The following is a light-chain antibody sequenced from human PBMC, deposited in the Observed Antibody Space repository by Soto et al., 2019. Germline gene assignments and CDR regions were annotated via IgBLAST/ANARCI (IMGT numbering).Light chain of an antibody. J-gene: IGKJ1*01. Sequence: EIVLTQSPGTLSLSPGERATLSCRASQSVSSSYFAWYQQKPGQAPRLLIYGTSSRATAIPDRFSGSGSGTAFTLTISRLEPEDFAVYYCQQYGSSSWTFGQGTKVEI. CDR3: QQYGSSSWT. CDR1: QSVSSSY. V-gene: IGKV3-20*01. CDR2: GTS.